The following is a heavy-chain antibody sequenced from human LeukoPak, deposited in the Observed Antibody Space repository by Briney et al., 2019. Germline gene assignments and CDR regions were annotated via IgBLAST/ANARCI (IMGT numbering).Heavy chain of an antibody. CDR3: ARERNYYYYYYMYV. J-gene: IGHJ6*03. D-gene: IGHD1-1*01. V-gene: IGHV4-38-2*02. Sequence: PSETLSLTCAVSGYSISNGYYWGWIRQPPGKGLEWIERIYTSGSTNYNPSLKSRVTIPVDTSKNQFSLKLSSVTAADTAVYYCARERNYYYYYYMYVWGKGTTVTVSS. CDR2: IYTSGST. CDR1: GYSISNGYY.